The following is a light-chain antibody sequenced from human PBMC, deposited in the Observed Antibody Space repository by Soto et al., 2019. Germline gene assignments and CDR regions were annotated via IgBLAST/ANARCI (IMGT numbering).Light chain of an antibody. CDR1: QDISNY. Sequence: DIQMTQSPSSLSASIGDRVTITCQASQDISNYLNWYQQKPGKAPKFLIYDASNLDIGVPSRFSGSGSVTNFTFSISSLQPEDIATYYCQQYDTLPITFGQGTRLEIK. CDR2: DAS. V-gene: IGKV1-33*01. CDR3: QQYDTLPIT. J-gene: IGKJ5*01.